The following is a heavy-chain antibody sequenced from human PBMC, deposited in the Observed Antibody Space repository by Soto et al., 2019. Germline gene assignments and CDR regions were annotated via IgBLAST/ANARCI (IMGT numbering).Heavy chain of an antibody. CDR3: AKENWIYYDSSGYPDY. V-gene: IGHV3-23*01. J-gene: IGHJ4*02. Sequence: PGGSLRLSCAASGCTFSSYAMSWVRQAPGKGLEWVSAISGSGGSTYYADSVKGRFTISRGNSKNTLYLQMNSLRAEDTAVYYCAKENWIYYDSSGYPDYWGQGTLVTVSS. CDR1: GCTFSSYA. D-gene: IGHD3-22*01. CDR2: ISGSGGST.